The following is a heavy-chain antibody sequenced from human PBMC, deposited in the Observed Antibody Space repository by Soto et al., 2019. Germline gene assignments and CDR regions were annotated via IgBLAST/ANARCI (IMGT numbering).Heavy chain of an antibody. CDR3: ARYVDTAMVKGYYFDY. V-gene: IGHV4-39*01. Sequence: SETLSLTCTVSGGSISSSSYYWGWIRQPPGKGLEWIGSIYYSGSTYYNPSLKSRVTISVDTSKNQFSLKLSSVTAADTAVYYCARYVDTAMVKGYYFDYRGQGTQVTVSS. CDR2: IYYSGST. J-gene: IGHJ4*02. D-gene: IGHD5-18*01. CDR1: GGSISSSSYY.